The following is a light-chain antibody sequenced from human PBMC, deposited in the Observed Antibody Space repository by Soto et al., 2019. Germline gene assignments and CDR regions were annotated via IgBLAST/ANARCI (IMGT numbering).Light chain of an antibody. Sequence: QSALTQPASVSGSTGQSIAISCTGTSSDVGSYDIVSWYQQHPGKVPKLIIYDVTIRPSGVSDRFSGSKSGNTASLTISGLQAEDEADYYCTSYTSSSTHVFGTGTKLTVL. CDR2: DVT. CDR3: TSYTSSSTHV. J-gene: IGLJ1*01. V-gene: IGLV2-14*02. CDR1: SSDVGSYDI.